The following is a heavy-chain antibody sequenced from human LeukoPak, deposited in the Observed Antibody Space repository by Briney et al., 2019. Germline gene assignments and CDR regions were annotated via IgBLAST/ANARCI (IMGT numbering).Heavy chain of an antibody. J-gene: IGHJ4*02. CDR1: GFTFSSYG. D-gene: IGHD3-3*01. CDR2: IWYDGSNK. Sequence: GGSLRLSCAASGFTFSSYGMHWVRQAPGKGLKWVAVIWYDGSNKYYADSVKGRFTISRDNSKNTLYLQMNSLRAEDTAVYYCAKDRGFLEWLLFDYWGQGTLVTVSS. V-gene: IGHV3-33*06. CDR3: AKDRGFLEWLLFDY.